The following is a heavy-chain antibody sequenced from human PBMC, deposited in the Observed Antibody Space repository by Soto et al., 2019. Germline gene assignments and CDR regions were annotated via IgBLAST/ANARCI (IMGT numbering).Heavy chain of an antibody. CDR2: ISAYNGNT. V-gene: IGHV1-18*01. CDR3: ATVSGGYDFNAFDN. Sequence: QVQLVQSGAEVKKPGASVKVSCQASGYTFTSYGISWVRQAPGKGLEWRGWISAYNGNTNYAQKLQGRVTMTTDSSTTTAFMGLRSLTSDATAVYCCATVSGGYDFNAFDNWGQGTMVTVSS. CDR1: GYTFTSYG. J-gene: IGHJ3*02. D-gene: IGHD5-12*01.